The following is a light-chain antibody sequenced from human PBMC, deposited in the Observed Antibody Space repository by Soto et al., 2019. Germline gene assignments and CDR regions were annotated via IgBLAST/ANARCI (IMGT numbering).Light chain of an antibody. CDR3: SSYTSSSTPLYV. Sequence: QSALTQPASVSGSPGQTIRISCTGTSSDVGGYNYVSWYQQHPGKAPKLMIYEVSNRPSGVSNRFSGSKSGNTASLTISGLQAEDEADYYCSSYTSSSTPLYVFGTGTKVTVL. V-gene: IGLV2-14*01. CDR2: EVS. J-gene: IGLJ1*01. CDR1: SSDVGGYNY.